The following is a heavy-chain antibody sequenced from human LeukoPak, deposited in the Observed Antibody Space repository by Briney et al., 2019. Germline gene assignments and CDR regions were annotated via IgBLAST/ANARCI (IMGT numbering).Heavy chain of an antibody. V-gene: IGHV3-53*01. CDR2: IAGGDDR. J-gene: IGHJ4*02. D-gene: IGHD3-3*01. CDR1: GITFSYAW. Sequence: GGSLRLSCVASGITFSYAWMVWVRQAPGKGLEWVAGIAGGDDRFYADSVKGRFSISRDNSKNTVDLQMNSLRAEDTAVYYCARDSITIYGVVTDWGQGTLVTVSS. CDR3: ARDSITIYGVVTD.